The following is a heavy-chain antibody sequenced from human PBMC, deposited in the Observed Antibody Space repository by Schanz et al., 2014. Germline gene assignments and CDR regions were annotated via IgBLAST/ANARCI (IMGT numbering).Heavy chain of an antibody. Sequence: QVQLVESGGGVVQPGGSLRLSCAASGFIFSNYGMHWVRQAPGKGLEWVSSISHSGGSKYYADSVKGRFTISRDNSENTLYLQMNSLSADDTAVFYCAKGMGYCSGGTCYVYYYYGLDVWGQGTTVTVSS. CDR2: ISHSGGSK. J-gene: IGHJ6*02. CDR3: AKGMGYCSGGTCYVYYYYGLDV. D-gene: IGHD2-15*01. V-gene: IGHV3-NL1*01. CDR1: GFIFSNYG.